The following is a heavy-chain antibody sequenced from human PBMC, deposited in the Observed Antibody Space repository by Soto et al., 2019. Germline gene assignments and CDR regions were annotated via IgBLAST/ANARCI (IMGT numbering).Heavy chain of an antibody. Sequence: EKQLVESGGALAQPGGSLRLSCVGSGFTFSIYALTWVRQAPGKGLEWVSLITNNGDTTFFGDSVKGRFSISRDNSKHTLYLQLETLRAEATAVYYCAMSAGYGGAFDVWGQGTMVAVSS. J-gene: IGHJ3*01. V-gene: IGHV3-23*04. CDR3: AMSAGYGGAFDV. CDR1: GFTFSIYA. D-gene: IGHD5-12*01. CDR2: ITNNGDTT.